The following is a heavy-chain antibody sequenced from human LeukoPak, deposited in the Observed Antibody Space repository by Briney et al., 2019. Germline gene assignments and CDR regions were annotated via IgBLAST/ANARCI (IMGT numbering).Heavy chain of an antibody. CDR2: ISAYNGNT. CDR3: ARGDYYDSRSFNDY. V-gene: IGHV1-18*01. D-gene: IGHD3-22*01. CDR1: GYTFTSYG. Sequence: ASVTVSCKASGYTFTSYGISWVRQAPGQGLEWMGWISAYNGNTNYAQKLQGRVTMTTDTSTSTAYMELRSLRSDDTAVYYCARGDYYDSRSFNDYWGQGTLVTVSS. J-gene: IGHJ4*02.